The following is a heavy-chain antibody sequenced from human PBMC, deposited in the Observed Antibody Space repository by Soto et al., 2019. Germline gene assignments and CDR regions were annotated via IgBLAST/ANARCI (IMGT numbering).Heavy chain of an antibody. CDR1: GFTFSSYA. CDR2: ISGSGGST. V-gene: IGHV3-23*01. CDR3: AKDGLDIVVVPAAIWFDP. Sequence: GGSLRLSCAASGFTFSSYAMSWVRQAPGKGLEWVSAISGSGGSTYYADSVKGRFTISRDNSKNTLYLQMNSLRAEDTAVYYCAKDGLDIVVVPAAIWFDPWGQGTLVTVSS. D-gene: IGHD2-2*03. J-gene: IGHJ5*02.